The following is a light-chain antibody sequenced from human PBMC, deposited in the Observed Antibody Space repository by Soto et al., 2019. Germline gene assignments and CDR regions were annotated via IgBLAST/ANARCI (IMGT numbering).Light chain of an antibody. J-gene: IGLJ1*01. Sequence: QPVLTQSPSASASLGASVKLTCNLSSGHSSYAIAWHQQQPEKGPRYLMKLNSDGSHSKGDGIPDRFSGSSSGAERYLTISSLQSEDGADNYCQTWGTGIHYVFGTGTKLTVL. CDR2: LNSDGSH. CDR3: QTWGTGIHYV. V-gene: IGLV4-69*01. CDR1: SGHSSYA.